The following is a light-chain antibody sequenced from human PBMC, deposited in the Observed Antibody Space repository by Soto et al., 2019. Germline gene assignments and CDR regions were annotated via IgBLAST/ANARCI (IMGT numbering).Light chain of an antibody. CDR3: QKYDSSPVT. Sequence: EIVLTQSPGTLSLSPGERATLSCRASQSVSSSYLAWYQQKPGQAPRLLIYGASSRATGIPDRFSGSGSGRNFTVTISTLEPEEFEVDYCQKYDSSPVTFGEGTNVDIK. CDR2: GAS. CDR1: QSVSSSY. J-gene: IGKJ1*01. V-gene: IGKV3-20*01.